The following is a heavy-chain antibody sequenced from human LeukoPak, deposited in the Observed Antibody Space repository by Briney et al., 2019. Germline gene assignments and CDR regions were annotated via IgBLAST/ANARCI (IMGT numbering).Heavy chain of an antibody. Sequence: GGSLRLSCAASGFTFSSYAMSWVRQAPGKGLEWVSGISGSGGSTYYAGSVKGRFTISRDNSKNTLYLQMNSLRAEDTAVYYCAKRWFGESSYYFDYWGQGTLVTVSS. V-gene: IGHV3-23*01. D-gene: IGHD3-10*01. CDR3: AKRWFGESSYYFDY. CDR1: GFTFSSYA. J-gene: IGHJ4*02. CDR2: ISGSGGST.